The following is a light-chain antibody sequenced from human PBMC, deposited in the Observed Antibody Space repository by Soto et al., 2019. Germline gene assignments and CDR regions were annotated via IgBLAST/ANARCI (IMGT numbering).Light chain of an antibody. V-gene: IGKV3-20*01. J-gene: IGKJ3*01. CDR1: QSVSSNY. Sequence: EIVLTQSPGTLSLSPGERATLSCRASQSVSSNYLAWYQQRPGQAPRLLIFGASYRAAGIPDRFSGSGSGTDFSLTISRLAPEDFAGYYCQHYGSSPPEFTFGPGTKVDSK. CDR3: QHYGSSPPEFT. CDR2: GAS.